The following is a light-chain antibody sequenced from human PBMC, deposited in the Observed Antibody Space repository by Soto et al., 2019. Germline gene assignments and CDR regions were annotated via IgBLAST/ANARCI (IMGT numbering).Light chain of an antibody. Sequence: QSVLTQPRSVSASPGQSVTISCTGTSSDVGGYNYVSWYQHHPGKAPKLMIYDVNKRPSGVPDRFSGSKSGNTASLTISGLQAADEGDYYCCSYADNYTLAFGGGTKLTVL. CDR3: CSYADNYTLA. J-gene: IGLJ2*01. V-gene: IGLV2-11*01. CDR1: SSDVGGYNY. CDR2: DVN.